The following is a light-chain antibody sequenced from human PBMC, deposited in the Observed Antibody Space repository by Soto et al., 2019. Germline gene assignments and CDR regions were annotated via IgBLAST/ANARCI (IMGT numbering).Light chain of an antibody. V-gene: IGKV3-20*01. Sequence: EIVLTQSPDTLSLSPGERATLSCRASQSVSNTYLAWYQQKPGQAPRLLIYDASSRATGIPDRFSGSGSGTDFTLTISRLEPEDVAVYYCQQFGRSAGLFTFGPGTKVDIK. J-gene: IGKJ3*01. CDR3: QQFGRSAGLFT. CDR2: DAS. CDR1: QSVSNTY.